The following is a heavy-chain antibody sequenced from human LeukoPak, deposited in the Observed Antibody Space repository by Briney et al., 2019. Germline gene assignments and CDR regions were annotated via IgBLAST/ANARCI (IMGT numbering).Heavy chain of an antibody. CDR2: IYHSGST. J-gene: IGHJ5*02. D-gene: IGHD2-15*01. CDR1: GYSISSGYY. V-gene: IGHV4-38-2*02. Sequence: SETLSLTCTVSGYSISSGYYWGWIRQPPGKGLGWIGSIYHSGSTYYNPSLKSRVTISVDTSKNQFSLKLSSVTAADTAVYYCARKGVFCSGGSCYSALWFDPWGQGTLVTVSS. CDR3: ARKGVFCSGGSCYSALWFDP.